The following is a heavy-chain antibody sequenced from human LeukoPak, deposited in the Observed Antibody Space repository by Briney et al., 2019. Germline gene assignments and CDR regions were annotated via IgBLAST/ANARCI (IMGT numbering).Heavy chain of an antibody. J-gene: IGHJ6*02. CDR1: GGSISSGSYY. CDR3: ARDYGCSSTSCYHNYYNGMDV. Sequence: SDTLSLTCSVSGGSISSGSYYWSWIGPPAGQGLEWMGRIYNSGSTNYNPSLKSRVTMSVDTSKNQFSLKLSSVTAADTAVYYCARDYGCSSTSCYHNYYNGMDVWGQGTTVTVSS. D-gene: IGHD2-2*01. V-gene: IGHV4-61*02. CDR2: IYNSGST.